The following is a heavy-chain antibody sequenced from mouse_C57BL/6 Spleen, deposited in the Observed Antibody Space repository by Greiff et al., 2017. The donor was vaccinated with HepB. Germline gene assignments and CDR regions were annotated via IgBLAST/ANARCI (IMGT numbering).Heavy chain of an antibody. CDR2: IYPGDGDT. CDR3: ARGMGDY. V-gene: IGHV1-82*01. J-gene: IGHJ2*01. Sequence: ESGPELVKPGASVKISCKASGYAFSSSWMNWVKQRPGKGLEWIGRIYPGDGDTNYNGKFKGKATLTADKSSSTAYMQLSSLTSEDSAVYFCARGMGDYWGQGTTLTVSS. CDR1: GYAFSSSW.